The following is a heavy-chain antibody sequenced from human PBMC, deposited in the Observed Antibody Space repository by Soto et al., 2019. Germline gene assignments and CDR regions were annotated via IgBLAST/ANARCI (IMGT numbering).Heavy chain of an antibody. V-gene: IGHV5-51*01. CDR2: IYPGDSDT. Sequence: GESLKISCKGSGYSFTSYWIGWVRQMPGKGLEWMGIIYPGDSDTRYSPSFQGQVTISADKSISTAYLQWSSLKASDTAMYYCARRVGWELLRFNWFDPWGQGTLVTVSS. CDR3: ARRVGWELLRFNWFDP. CDR1: GYSFTSYW. D-gene: IGHD1-26*01. J-gene: IGHJ5*02.